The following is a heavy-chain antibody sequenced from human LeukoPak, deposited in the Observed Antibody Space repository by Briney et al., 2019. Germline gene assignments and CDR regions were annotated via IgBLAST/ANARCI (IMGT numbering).Heavy chain of an antibody. CDR3: VRRAAALSYYYYYYMDV. CDR1: GYTFTSYD. D-gene: IGHD2-15*01. CDR2: MNPNSGNT. Sequence: APVKVSCKASGYTFTSYDINWVRQATGQGLEWMGWMNPNSGNTGYAQKFQGRVTMTRNTSISTAYMELSSLRSEDTAVYYCVRRAAALSYYYYYYMDVWGKGTTVTVSS. V-gene: IGHV1-8*01. J-gene: IGHJ6*03.